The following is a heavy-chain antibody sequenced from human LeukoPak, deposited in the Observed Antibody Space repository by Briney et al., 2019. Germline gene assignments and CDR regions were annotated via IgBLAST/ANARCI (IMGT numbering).Heavy chain of an antibody. D-gene: IGHD6-6*01. V-gene: IGHV1-18*01. CDR2: ISAYNGNT. J-gene: IGHJ4*02. CDR1: GYTFTSYG. Sequence: GASVKVSCKASGYTFTSYGISWVRQAPGQGLEWMGWISAYNGNTNYAQKLQGRVTMTRDTSISTAYMELSRLRSDDTAVYYCARDQDEYSRSYYFDYWGQGTLVTVSS. CDR3: ARDQDEYSRSYYFDY.